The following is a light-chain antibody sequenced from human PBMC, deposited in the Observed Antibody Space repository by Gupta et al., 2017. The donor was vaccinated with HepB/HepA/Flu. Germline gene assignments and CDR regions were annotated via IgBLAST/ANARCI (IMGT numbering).Light chain of an antibody. CDR3: NSRDSSGNHYV. V-gene: IGLV3-19*01. CDR2: GKN. CDR1: SLRSYY. J-gene: IGLJ1*01. Sequence: SSELTQDPAVSVALGQTVRITCQGDSLRSYYASWYQQKPGQAPVLVIYGKNNRPSGIPDRFSGSSSGNTASLTITGAQAEDEADYYCNSRDSSGNHYVFGTGTKVNGL.